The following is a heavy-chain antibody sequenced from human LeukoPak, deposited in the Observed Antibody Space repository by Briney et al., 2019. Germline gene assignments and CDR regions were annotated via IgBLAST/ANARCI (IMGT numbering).Heavy chain of an antibody. CDR3: ARRDYGGKHFDF. CDR2: IYPGDSDT. V-gene: IGHV5-51*01. D-gene: IGHD4-23*01. CDR1: GYTFSSYW. Sequence: GASLKISCKGSGYTFSSYWIGWMRQVPGKGLEWMGIIYPGDSDTRYSPSFQGQVTISADKSISTAYLQWNSLKASDTAMYYCARRDYGGKHFDFWGQGTLVTVSS. J-gene: IGHJ4*02.